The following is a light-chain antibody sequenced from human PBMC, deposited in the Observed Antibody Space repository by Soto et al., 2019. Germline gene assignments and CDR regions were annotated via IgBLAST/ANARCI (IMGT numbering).Light chain of an antibody. CDR3: ATWDVTLSGPV. J-gene: IGLJ2*01. CDR2: RNN. V-gene: IGLV1-47*01. Sequence: QLVLTQPPSASGTPGQRVTIACSGTSSNIGSKHVFWYQQLPGSAPKLLLYRNNKRPSGVPDRFSGSKSGTSASLAISGLRSDDEADYYCATWDVTLSGPVFGGGTKVTVL. CDR1: SSNIGSKH.